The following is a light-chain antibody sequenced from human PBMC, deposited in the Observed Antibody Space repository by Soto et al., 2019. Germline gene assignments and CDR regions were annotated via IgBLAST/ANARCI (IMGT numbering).Light chain of an antibody. CDR2: DAS. J-gene: IGKJ1*01. V-gene: IGKV1-5*01. CDR1: PSVRTG. CDR3: QQTDSFPQT. Sequence: DIRRTQAPSPQSACVEADTTVPCRTRPSVRTGLAWYQQKPGTAPKLLSYDASSLQTGVPSRFSGSPSGTDFALTISSLQRDDFATYDCQQTDSFPQTFGPATKV.